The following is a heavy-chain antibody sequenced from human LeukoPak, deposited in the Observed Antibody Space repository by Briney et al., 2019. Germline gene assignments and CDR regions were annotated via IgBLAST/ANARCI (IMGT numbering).Heavy chain of an antibody. D-gene: IGHD5-24*01. CDR1: GGSFSGYY. J-gene: IGHJ6*02. V-gene: IGHV4-34*01. Sequence: SETLSLTCAVYGGSFSGYYWSWIRQPPGKGLEWIGDINHSGSTNYNPPLKSRVTISVDTSKNQFSLKLSSVTAADTAVYYCASREMATTSYYGMDVWGQGTTVTVSS. CDR2: INHSGST. CDR3: ASREMATTSYYGMDV.